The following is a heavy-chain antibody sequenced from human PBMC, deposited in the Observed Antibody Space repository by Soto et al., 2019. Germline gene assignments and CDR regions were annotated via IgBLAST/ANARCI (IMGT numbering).Heavy chain of an antibody. J-gene: IGHJ4*02. V-gene: IGHV4-39*01. CDR3: ARLRAVAGTMGYFDY. CDR1: GASISSSAYY. CDR2: IKYSGTT. Sequence: QLQLQESGPGLVKPSETLSLTCTVSGASISSSAYYWGWIRQPPGKGLEWIGTIKYSGTTYYNPSLKSRITISVDTSKKQFSLKLNSVTAADTAMYHCARLRAVAGTMGYFDYWGQGTLVTVSS. D-gene: IGHD6-19*01.